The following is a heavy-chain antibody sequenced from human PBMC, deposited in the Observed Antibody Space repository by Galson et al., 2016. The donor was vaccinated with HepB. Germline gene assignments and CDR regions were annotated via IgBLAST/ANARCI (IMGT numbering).Heavy chain of an antibody. Sequence: CTVSGCSIGSSGYYWGWIRQPPGKGLEWIGSIYYSGFTYYKPSLKSRVTISVDTPKNQFSLQVNSVTAADTSVYYCVRHLVKARPFDSWGQGALVTVSS. CDR1: GCSIGSSGYY. CDR3: VRHLVKARPFDS. D-gene: IGHD2-21*01. CDR2: IYYSGFT. V-gene: IGHV4-39*01. J-gene: IGHJ5*01.